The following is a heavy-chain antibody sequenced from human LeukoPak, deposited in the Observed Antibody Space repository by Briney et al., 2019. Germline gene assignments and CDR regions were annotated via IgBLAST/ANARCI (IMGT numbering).Heavy chain of an antibody. CDR2: INHSGST. V-gene: IGHV4-34*01. CDR1: GGSFSGYY. J-gene: IGHJ4*02. D-gene: IGHD3-9*01. CDR3: ARGLVLRYFDWRSRYYFDY. Sequence: SETLSLTCAVYGGSFSGYYWSWIRQPPGKGLEWIGEINHSGSTNYNPSLKSRVTISVDTYKNQFSLKLSSVTAADTAVYYCARGLVLRYFDWRSRYYFDYWGQGTLVTVSS.